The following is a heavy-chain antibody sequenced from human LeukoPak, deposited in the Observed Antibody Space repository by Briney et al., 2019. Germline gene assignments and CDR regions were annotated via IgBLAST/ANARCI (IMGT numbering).Heavy chain of an antibody. CDR1: GYTFTGYF. CDR2: INLNSGGA. Sequence: ASVKVSCKASGYTFTGYFIHWVRQAPGRGPEWMGRINLNSGGAEYEQNFQGRVTMTRDTSINTAYMTLSGLTFDDTAMYYCARDLSSTANWEFDYWGQGTVVTVSS. D-gene: IGHD7-27*01. CDR3: ARDLSSTANWEFDY. J-gene: IGHJ4*02. V-gene: IGHV1-2*06.